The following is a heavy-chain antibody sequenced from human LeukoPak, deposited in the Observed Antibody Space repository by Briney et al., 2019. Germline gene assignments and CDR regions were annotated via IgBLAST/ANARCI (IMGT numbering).Heavy chain of an antibody. CDR2: MNPNSGNT. CDR1: GYTFTGYD. J-gene: IGHJ4*02. V-gene: IGHV1-8*01. D-gene: IGHD3-22*01. CDR3: ARGLPTRYYYDSSGYYSTPS. Sequence: ASVKVSCKASGYTFTGYDINWVRQATGQGLEWMGWMNPNSGNTGYAQKFQGRVTMTRNTSISTAYMELSSLRSEDTAVYYCARGLPTRYYYDSSGYYSTPSWGQGTLATVSS.